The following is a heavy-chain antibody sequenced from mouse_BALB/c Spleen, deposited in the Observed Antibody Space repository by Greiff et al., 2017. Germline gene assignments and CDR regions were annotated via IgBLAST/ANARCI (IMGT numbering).Heavy chain of an antibody. CDR3: VRQQYGNFAY. Sequence: EVKLVESGGGLVQPKGSLKLSCAASGFTFNTYAMNWVRQAPGKGLEWVARIRSKSNNYATYYADSVKDRFTISRDDSQSMLYLQMNNLKTEDTAMYYCVRQQYGNFAYWGQGTLVTVSA. J-gene: IGHJ3*01. V-gene: IGHV10-1*02. D-gene: IGHD2-10*02. CDR2: IRSKSNNYAT. CDR1: GFTFNTYA.